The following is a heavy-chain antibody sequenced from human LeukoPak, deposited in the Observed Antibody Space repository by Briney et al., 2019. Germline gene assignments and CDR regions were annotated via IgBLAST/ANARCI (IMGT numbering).Heavy chain of an antibody. CDR2: ISSSSSYI. J-gene: IGHJ3*02. V-gene: IGHV3-21*01. CDR3: ARDSTFVLSAFDI. Sequence: GGSLRLSCAASGFTFSSYSMNWVRQAPGKGLEWVSSISSSSSYIYYADSVKGRFTISRDNAKNSLYLQMNSLRAEDTAVYYCARDSTFVLSAFDIWGQGTMVTVSS. CDR1: GFTFSSYS. D-gene: IGHD6-6*01.